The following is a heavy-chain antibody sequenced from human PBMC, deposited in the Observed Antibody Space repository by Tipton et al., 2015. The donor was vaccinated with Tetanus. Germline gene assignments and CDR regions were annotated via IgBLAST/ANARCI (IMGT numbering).Heavy chain of an antibody. CDR1: GGSVNNRW. CDR3: ARFSYDSGGFYSYFDY. D-gene: IGHD3-22*01. J-gene: IGHJ4*02. CDR2: AYYSGST. Sequence: TLSLTCSVSGGSVNNRWWSWIRQPPGKGLEWIGHAYYSGSTNYNPSLKSRVSISVDTSNDQFSLRLTSVTAADTAIYYCARFSYDSGGFYSYFDYWGRGTLVTVSS. V-gene: IGHV4-59*02.